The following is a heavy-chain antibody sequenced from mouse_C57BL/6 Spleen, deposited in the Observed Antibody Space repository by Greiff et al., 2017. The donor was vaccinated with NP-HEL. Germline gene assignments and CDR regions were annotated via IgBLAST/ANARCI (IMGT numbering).Heavy chain of an antibody. J-gene: IGHJ4*01. Sequence: QVQLKQSGAELVMPGASVKLSCKASGYTFTSYWMHWVKQRPGQGLEWIGEIDPSDSYTNYNQKFKGKSTLTVDKSSSTAYMQLSSLTSEDSAVYYCARNSKDYYAMDYWGQGTSVTVSS. V-gene: IGHV1-69*01. CDR2: IDPSDSYT. D-gene: IGHD2-5*01. CDR1: GYTFTSYW. CDR3: ARNSKDYYAMDY.